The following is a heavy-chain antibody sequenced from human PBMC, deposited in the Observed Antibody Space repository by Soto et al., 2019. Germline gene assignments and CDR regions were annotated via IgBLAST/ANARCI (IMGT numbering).Heavy chain of an antibody. J-gene: IGHJ4*02. CDR1: GYTFTSYY. D-gene: IGHD3-22*01. V-gene: IGHV1-46*01. Sequence: GASVKVSCKASGYTFTSYYMHWVRQAPGQGLEWMGIINPSGGSTSYAQKFQGRVTMTRDTSTSTVYMELSSLRSEDTAVYYCARDHYYDSSGYYHIDYWGQGTLVTVSS. CDR2: INPSGGST. CDR3: ARDHYYDSSGYYHIDY.